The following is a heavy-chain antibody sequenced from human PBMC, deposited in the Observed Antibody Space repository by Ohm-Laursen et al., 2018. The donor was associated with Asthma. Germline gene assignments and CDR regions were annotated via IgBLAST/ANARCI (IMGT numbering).Heavy chain of an antibody. D-gene: IGHD6-19*01. Sequence: GSLRLSCSASGITFSKAWMSWVRQAPGKGLEWVARIKSNTYDGARDYPASVKGRFTISRDDSKNTLSLQMNNLDSEDSAVYYCTTDGYRSGWSYYFDNWGKGTLVTVSS. J-gene: IGHJ4*02. CDR2: IKSNTYDGAR. V-gene: IGHV3-15*01. CDR3: TTDGYRSGWSYYFDN. CDR1: GITFSKAW.